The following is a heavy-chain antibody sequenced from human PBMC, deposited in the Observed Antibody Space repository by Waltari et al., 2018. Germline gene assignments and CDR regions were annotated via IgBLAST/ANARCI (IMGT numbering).Heavy chain of an antibody. J-gene: IGHJ5*02. CDR1: GYSISSGYY. D-gene: IGHD3-3*01. V-gene: IGHV4-38-2*02. CDR2: IYHSGST. Sequence: QVQLQESGPGLVKPSETLSLTCAVSGYSISSGYYWGWIRQPPGKGLEWIGSIYHSGSTYYNPSLKSRVTISVDTSKNQFSLKLSSVTAADTAVYYCARDKATYYDFWSGYYIYNWFDPWGQGTLVTVSS. CDR3: ARDKATYYDFWSGYYIYNWFDP.